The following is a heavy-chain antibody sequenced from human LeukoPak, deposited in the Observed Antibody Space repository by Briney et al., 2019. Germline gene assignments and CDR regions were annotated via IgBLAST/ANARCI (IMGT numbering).Heavy chain of an antibody. CDR1: GGSISPYY. D-gene: IGHD2-21*02. Sequence: SSETLSLTCTVSGGSISPYYWSWIRQPPGKGLEWIGYIYYSGSTNYNPSLKSRVTISVDTSKNQFSLKLSSVTAADTAVYYCAREGGGDCYDCPFDYWGQGTLVTVSS. J-gene: IGHJ4*02. CDR3: AREGGGDCYDCPFDY. CDR2: IYYSGST. V-gene: IGHV4-59*01.